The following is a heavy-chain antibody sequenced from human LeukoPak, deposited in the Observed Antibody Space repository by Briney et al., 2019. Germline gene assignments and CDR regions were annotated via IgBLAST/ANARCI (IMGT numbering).Heavy chain of an antibody. Sequence: GASVKVSCKASGYTFTSYDINWVRQATGQGLEWMGWMNPNSGNTGYAQKFQGRVTMTTDTSTSTAYMELRILRSDDTAVYYCARAIAVAGQGGLDYWGQGTLVTVSS. CDR3: ARAIAVAGQGGLDY. CDR1: GYTFTSYD. J-gene: IGHJ4*02. D-gene: IGHD6-19*01. CDR2: MNPNSGNT. V-gene: IGHV1-8*01.